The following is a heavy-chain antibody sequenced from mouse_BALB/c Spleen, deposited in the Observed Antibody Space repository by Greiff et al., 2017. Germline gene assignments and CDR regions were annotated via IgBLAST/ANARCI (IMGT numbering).Heavy chain of an antibody. D-gene: IGHD2-4*01. CDR2: ISSGGSYT. CDR1: GFTFSSYG. Sequence: EVQVVESGGDLVKPGGSLKLSCAASGFTFSSYGMSWVRQTPDKRLEWVATISSGGSYTYYPDSVKGRFTISRDNAKNTLYLQMSRLTSEDTAMYYCETHTYDYDEEDYAMDYWGQGTSVTVSA. V-gene: IGHV5-6*01. CDR3: ETHTYDYDEEDYAMDY. J-gene: IGHJ4*01.